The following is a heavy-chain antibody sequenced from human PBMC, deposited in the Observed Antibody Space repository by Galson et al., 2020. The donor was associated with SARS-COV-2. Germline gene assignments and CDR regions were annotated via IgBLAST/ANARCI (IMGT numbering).Heavy chain of an antibody. J-gene: IGHJ3*02. V-gene: IGHV3-48*03. Sequence: GGSLRLSCAASGFTFSSYEMNWVRQAPGKGLEWVSYISSSGSTIYYADSVKGRFTISRDNAKNSLYLQMNSLRAEDTAVYYCARLLERPTDAFDIWGQGTMVTVSS. CDR1: GFTFSSYE. D-gene: IGHD1-1*01. CDR2: ISSSGSTI. CDR3: ARLLERPTDAFDI.